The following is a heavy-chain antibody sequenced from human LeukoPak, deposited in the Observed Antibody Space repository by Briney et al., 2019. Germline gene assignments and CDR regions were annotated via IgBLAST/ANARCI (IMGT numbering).Heavy chain of an antibody. V-gene: IGHV3-23*01. CDR1: GFTFSSYA. J-gene: IGHJ4*02. CDR3: AKDLGDYYDSSGYYL. Sequence: GGSLRLSCAASGFTFSSYAMSWVRQAPGKGLEWVSAISGRGGSTYYADSVKGRFTISRDNSKNTLYLQMNSLRAEDTAVYYCAKDLGDYYDSSGYYLGGQGTLVTVSS. CDR2: ISGRGGST. D-gene: IGHD3-22*01.